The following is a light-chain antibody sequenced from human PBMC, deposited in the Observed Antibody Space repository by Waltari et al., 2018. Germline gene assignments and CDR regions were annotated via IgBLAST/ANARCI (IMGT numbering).Light chain of an antibody. CDR2: GAS. V-gene: IGKV1-27*01. J-gene: IGKJ4*01. CDR1: QGISNY. CDR3: QKYNGAPLT. Sequence: DIQVTQSPSSLSASVGDRVTITYRASQGISNYLAWYQQKPGTVPKLLIYGASTLESGVPSRFSGSGSGTDFTLTISSLQSEDVATYYCQKYNGAPLTFGGGTKVEIK.